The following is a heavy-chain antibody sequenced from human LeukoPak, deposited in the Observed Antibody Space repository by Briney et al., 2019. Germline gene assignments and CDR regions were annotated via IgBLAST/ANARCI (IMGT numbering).Heavy chain of an antibody. CDR1: GFTFSAYC. CDR3: ARLLGTSRTYDY. Sequence: GGSVKLSCEASGFTFSAYCMSWVRQAPGKGLEWVASIYPDGSQKYYLDSVRGRFTISRDNNKNSLYLQMFSLGAEDTAVYYCARLLGTSRTYDYWGQGTLVTVSS. D-gene: IGHD1-26*01. CDR2: IYPDGSQK. J-gene: IGHJ4*02. V-gene: IGHV3-7*01.